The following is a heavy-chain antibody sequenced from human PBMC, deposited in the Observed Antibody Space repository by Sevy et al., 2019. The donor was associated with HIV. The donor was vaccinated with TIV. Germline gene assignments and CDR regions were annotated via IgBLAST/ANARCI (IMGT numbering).Heavy chain of an antibody. CDR1: GFTFSDHY. CDR2: IRNKADSYTT. D-gene: IGHD6-13*01. Sequence: GGSLRLSCAASGFTFSDHYMEWVRQAPGKGLEWVGRIRNKADSYTTEYAASVKGRFTISRDDSKNSLYLLMNSLKTEDTAVYSCATHAGIAAAGRVFDYWGQGTLVTVSS. CDR3: ATHAGIAAAGRVFDY. J-gene: IGHJ4*02. V-gene: IGHV3-72*01.